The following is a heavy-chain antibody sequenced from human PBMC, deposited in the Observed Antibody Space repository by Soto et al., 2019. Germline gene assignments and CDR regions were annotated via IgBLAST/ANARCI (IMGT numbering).Heavy chain of an antibody. J-gene: IGHJ6*02. CDR3: AGADYYGSGSYLVSMDV. CDR2: IWYDGSNK. D-gene: IGHD3-10*01. CDR1: GFTFSSYG. V-gene: IGHV3-33*01. Sequence: GGSLRLSCAASGFTFSSYGMHWVRQAPGKGLEWVAVIWYDGSNKYYADSVKGRFTISRDNSKNTLYLQMNSLRAEDTAVYYCAGADYYGSGSYLVSMDVWGQGTTVTVSS.